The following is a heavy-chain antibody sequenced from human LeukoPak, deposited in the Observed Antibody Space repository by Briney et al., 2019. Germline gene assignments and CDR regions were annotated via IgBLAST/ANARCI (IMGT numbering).Heavy chain of an antibody. Sequence: GGSLRLSCAASGFTFMNAWMIWVRQAPGKGLEWVVRIKSNADAGSPDYAAPARGTFTISRDDSKNTLYLQMNSLKTEDTAVYYCTTFYHEYSPYWGRGTLVTVSS. V-gene: IGHV3-15*01. D-gene: IGHD2/OR15-2a*01. J-gene: IGHJ4*02. CDR2: IKSNADAGSP. CDR1: GFTFMNAW. CDR3: TTFYHEYSPY.